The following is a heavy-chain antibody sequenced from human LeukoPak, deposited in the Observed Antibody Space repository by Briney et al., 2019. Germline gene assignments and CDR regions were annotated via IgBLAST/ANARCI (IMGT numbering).Heavy chain of an antibody. D-gene: IGHD5-12*01. J-gene: IGHJ4*02. V-gene: IGHV3-23*01. CDR2: ISDRGSST. CDR1: GFTFSSYA. CDR3: AKHRGQYFDY. Sequence: QPGGSLRLSCAASGFTFSSYAMSWVRQAPGKGLEWVSAISDRGSSTYYADSVKGRFTISRDNSKNTLYLQMNSLRAEDTALYYCAKHRGQYFDYWGQGTLVTVSS.